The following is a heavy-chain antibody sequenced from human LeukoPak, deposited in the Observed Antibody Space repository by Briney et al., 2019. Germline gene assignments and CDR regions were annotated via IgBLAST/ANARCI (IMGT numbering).Heavy chain of an antibody. CDR3: ARLRLQSWFDP. CDR2: IYYSGST. J-gene: IGHJ5*01. CDR1: GGSITSSSYY. V-gene: IGHV4-39*01. D-gene: IGHD4-11*01. Sequence: SETLSLTCTVSGGSITSSSYYWGWIRQPPGKGLECIGSIYYSGSTYYNPSLKSRVTISVDTSKNQFSLKLSSVTAADTAVYYCARLRLQSWFDPWGQGTLVTVSS.